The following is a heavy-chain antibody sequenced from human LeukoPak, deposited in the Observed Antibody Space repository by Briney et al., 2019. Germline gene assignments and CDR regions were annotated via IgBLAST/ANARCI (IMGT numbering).Heavy chain of an antibody. V-gene: IGHV4-39*07. CDR2: IYYSGST. CDR3: ARIPTGTTSWFDP. D-gene: IGHD1-1*01. Sequence: SETLSLTCTVSGGSISSSSYYWGWIRQPPGKGLEWIGSIYYSGSTYYNPSLKSRVTISVDASKNQFSLKLSSVTAADTAVYYCARIPTGTTSWFDPWGQGTLVTVSS. J-gene: IGHJ5*02. CDR1: GGSISSSSYY.